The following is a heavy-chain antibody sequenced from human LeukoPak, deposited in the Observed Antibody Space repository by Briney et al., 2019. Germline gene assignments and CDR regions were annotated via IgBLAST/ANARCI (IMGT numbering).Heavy chain of an antibody. V-gene: IGHV3-21*01. CDR3: ARAVEWLGEYYFDY. D-gene: IGHD3-3*01. J-gene: IGHJ4*02. Sequence: GGSLRLSYAASGFTFSSYSMNWVRQAPGKGLEWVSSISSSSSYIYYADSVKGRFTISRDNAKNSLYLQMNSLRAEDTAVYYCARAVEWLGEYYFDYWGQGTLVTVSS. CDR2: ISSSSSYI. CDR1: GFTFSSYS.